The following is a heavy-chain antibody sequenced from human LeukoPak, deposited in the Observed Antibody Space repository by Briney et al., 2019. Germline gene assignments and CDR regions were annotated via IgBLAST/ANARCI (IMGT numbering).Heavy chain of an antibody. V-gene: IGHV1-69*13. D-gene: IGHD3-10*01. Sequence: SVKVSCKASRGTFSSYTISWVRQAPGQGLEWMGGIIPIFGTANYAQKFQGRVTITADESTSTAYMELSSLRSEDTAVYYCARGPYYGSGSSTNQWGQGTLVTVSS. J-gene: IGHJ4*02. CDR3: ARGPYYGSGSSTNQ. CDR1: RGTFSSYT. CDR2: IIPIFGTA.